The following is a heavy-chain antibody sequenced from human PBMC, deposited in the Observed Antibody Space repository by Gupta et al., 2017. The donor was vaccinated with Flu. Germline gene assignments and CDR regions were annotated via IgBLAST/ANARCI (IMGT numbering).Heavy chain of an antibody. V-gene: IGHV1-18*01. Sequence: VCCQPSGYTFTSYGISWVRQAPGQGLEWMGWISAYNGNTNYAQKLQGRVTMTTDTSTSTAYMELRSLRSDDTAVYYCARDSPTYSGSYYRLVDYWGQGTLVTVSS. CDR2: ISAYNGNT. J-gene: IGHJ4*02. CDR3: ARDSPTYSGSYYRLVDY. CDR1: GYTFTSYG. D-gene: IGHD1-26*01.